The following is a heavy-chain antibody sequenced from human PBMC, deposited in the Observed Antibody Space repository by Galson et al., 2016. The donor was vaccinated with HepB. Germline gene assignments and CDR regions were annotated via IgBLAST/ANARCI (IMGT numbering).Heavy chain of an antibody. D-gene: IGHD1-14*01. Sequence: SLRLSCAASGFTFTSYNMNWVRQAPGKGLEWVSDIGATGESTYYAASVKGRFTISRDNSQSTLYLQMNSLRAADTAVYYCAKRSTISPYYWGQGTLVAVAS. CDR2: IGATGEST. J-gene: IGHJ4*02. CDR1: GFTFTSYN. V-gene: IGHV3-23*01. CDR3: AKRSTISPYY.